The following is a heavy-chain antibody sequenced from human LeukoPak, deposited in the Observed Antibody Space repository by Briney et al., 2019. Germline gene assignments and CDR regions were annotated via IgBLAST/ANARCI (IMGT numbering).Heavy chain of an antibody. CDR2: SDHSGST. J-gene: IGHJ3*02. V-gene: IGHV4-59*01. CDR1: GGSFSSNY. CDR3: VRNRAFDI. Sequence: SETLSLTCAVYGGSFSSNYWSWIRQPPGKGLEWIGYSDHSGSTNYNPSLKSRVTISVDTSKNQISLKLSSVTAADTAVYHCVRNRAFDIWGQGTMVTVSS.